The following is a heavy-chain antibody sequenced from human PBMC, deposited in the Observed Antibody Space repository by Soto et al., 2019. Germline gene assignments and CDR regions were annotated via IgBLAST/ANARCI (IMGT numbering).Heavy chain of an antibody. V-gene: IGHV3-30*18. Sequence: QVQLVESGGGVVQPGRSLRLSCAASGFTFSSYGMHWVRQAPGKGLEWVAVISYDGSNKYYADSVKGRFTISRDNSKNTLYLQMNSLRAEDTAVYYCAKDIAAAGNAFDYWGQGTLVTVSS. D-gene: IGHD6-13*01. CDR3: AKDIAAAGNAFDY. CDR1: GFTFSSYG. CDR2: ISYDGSNK. J-gene: IGHJ4*02.